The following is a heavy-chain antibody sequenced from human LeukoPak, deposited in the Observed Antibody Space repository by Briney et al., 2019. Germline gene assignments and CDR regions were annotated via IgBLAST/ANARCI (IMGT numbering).Heavy chain of an antibody. CDR3: AKDLKVIIVSGAFDI. CDR2: ISSSGGNT. J-gene: IGHJ3*02. D-gene: IGHD3-3*01. V-gene: IGHV3-23*01. Sequence: PGGSLRLSCAASGFTFSNYAMSWVRQAPGKGLEWVSAISSSGGNTYYADSVKGRFTTSRDSSKNTLYLQMNSLRAEDTAVYYCAKDLKVIIVSGAFDIWGQGTMVTVSS. CDR1: GFTFSNYA.